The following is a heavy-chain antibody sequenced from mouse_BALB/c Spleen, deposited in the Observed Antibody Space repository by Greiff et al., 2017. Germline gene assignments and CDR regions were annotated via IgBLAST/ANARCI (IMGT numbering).Heavy chain of an antibody. V-gene: IGHV5-17*02. CDR2: ISSGSSTI. D-gene: IGHD2-2*01. J-gene: IGHJ3*01. Sequence: EVQLQESGGGLVQPGGSRKLPCAASGFPFSSFGLHWVRQAPEKGLEGVAYISSGSSTIYYADTVKGRFTISRDNPKNTLFLQMTSLRSEDTAMYYCARSVYYGYDAEFAYWGQGTLVTVSA. CDR3: ARSVYYGYDAEFAY. CDR1: GFPFSSFG.